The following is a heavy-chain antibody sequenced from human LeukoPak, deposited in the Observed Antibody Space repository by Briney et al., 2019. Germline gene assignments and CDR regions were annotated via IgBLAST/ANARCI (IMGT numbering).Heavy chain of an antibody. D-gene: IGHD6-6*01. J-gene: IGHJ4*02. Sequence: PGGSLRLSCAASGFTFSSYWMSWVRQAPGKGLEWVANIKQDGSEKYYVDSVKGRFTISRDNAKNSLYLQMNSLRAEDTAVYYCARGRVKSIAARLTYYFDYWGQGTLVTVSS. CDR3: ARGRVKSIAARLTYYFDY. V-gene: IGHV3-7*01. CDR1: GFTFSSYW. CDR2: IKQDGSEK.